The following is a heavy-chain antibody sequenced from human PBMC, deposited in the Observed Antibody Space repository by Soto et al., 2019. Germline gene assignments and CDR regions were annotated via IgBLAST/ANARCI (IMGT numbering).Heavy chain of an antibody. CDR2: IYYSGST. V-gene: IGHV4-30-4*01. CDR1: GGSISSGDYY. J-gene: IGHJ4*02. Sequence: PSETLSLTCTVSGGSISSGDYYWSWIRQPPGKGLEWIGNIYYSGSTYYNPSLKSRVTISVDTSKNQFSLKLSSVTAADTAVYYCARVLGIYYDSSGYYFDYWGQGTLVTVSS. CDR3: ARVLGIYYDSSGYYFDY. D-gene: IGHD3-22*01.